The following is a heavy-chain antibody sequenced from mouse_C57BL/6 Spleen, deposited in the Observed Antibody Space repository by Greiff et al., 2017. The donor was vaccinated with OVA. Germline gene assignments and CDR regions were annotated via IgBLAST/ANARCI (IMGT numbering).Heavy chain of an antibody. V-gene: IGHV5-4*03. CDR2: ISDGGSYT. Sequence: EVKLVESGGGLVKPGGSLKLSCAASGFTFSSYAMSWVRQTPEKRLEWVATISDGGSYTYYPDNVQGRFTISRDNAKNNLYLQMSHLKSEDTAMYYCARGEKGYYFDYWGQGTTRTVSS. CDR1: GFTFSSYA. CDR3: ARGEKGYYFDY. J-gene: IGHJ2*01.